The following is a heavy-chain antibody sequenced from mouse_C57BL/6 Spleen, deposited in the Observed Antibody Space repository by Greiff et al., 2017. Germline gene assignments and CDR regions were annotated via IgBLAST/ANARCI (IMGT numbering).Heavy chain of an antibody. CDR3: ARGIYYYGSSYVGYAMDY. D-gene: IGHD1-1*01. J-gene: IGHJ4*01. CDR2: IDPSDSYT. CDR1: GYTFTSYW. Sequence: QVHVKQPGAELVRPGTSVKLSCKASGYTFTSYWMHWVKQRPGQGLEWIGVIDPSDSYTNYNQKFKGKATLTVDTSSSTAYMQLSSLTSEDSAVYYCARGIYYYGSSYVGYAMDYWGQGTSVTVSS. V-gene: IGHV1-59*01.